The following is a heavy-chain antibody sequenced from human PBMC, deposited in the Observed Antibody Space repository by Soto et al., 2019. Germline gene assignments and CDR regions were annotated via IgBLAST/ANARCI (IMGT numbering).Heavy chain of an antibody. J-gene: IGHJ4*02. D-gene: IGHD1-26*01. Sequence: QVQLQESGPGLVKPSQTLSLTCTVSGGYISSGGYYWSWIRQHPGKGLEWIGYIYYSGSTYYNPSLKSRVTISVDTSKNQFSLKLSSVTDADTAVYYCAREGGIVGATAADYWGQGTLVTVSS. CDR3: AREGGIVGATAADY. CDR2: IYYSGST. CDR1: GGYISSGGYY. V-gene: IGHV4-31*03.